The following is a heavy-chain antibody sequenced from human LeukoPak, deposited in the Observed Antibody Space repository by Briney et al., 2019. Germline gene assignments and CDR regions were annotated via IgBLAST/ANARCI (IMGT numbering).Heavy chain of an antibody. D-gene: IGHD5-18*01. Sequence: KAGEALKISCKGPGYSFTSDWIGWVRQMPGKGLELMGIIYPGDSDTTDSPSFEGQLTISADKLISTAYMQWSSLKAPDTAMYYCARQGSGYSPTYYYYMDVWGKGTTVTISS. CDR3: ARQGSGYSPTYYYYMDV. V-gene: IGHV5-51*01. J-gene: IGHJ6*03. CDR1: GYSFTSDW. CDR2: IYPGDSDT.